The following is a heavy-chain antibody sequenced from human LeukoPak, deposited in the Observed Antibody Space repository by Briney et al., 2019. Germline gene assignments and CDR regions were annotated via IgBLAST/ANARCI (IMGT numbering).Heavy chain of an antibody. Sequence: GGSLSLSCAASGFTFSSYWMSWVRQAPGQGLEWVANIKQDGSEKYYVDSVKGRFTISRDNAKNSLYLQMNSLRAEDTAVYYCARDICSSTSWYNFDYWGQGTLVTVSS. CDR2: IKQDGSEK. V-gene: IGHV3-7*01. CDR3: ARDICSSTSWYNFDY. CDR1: GFTFSSYW. J-gene: IGHJ4*02. D-gene: IGHD2-2*02.